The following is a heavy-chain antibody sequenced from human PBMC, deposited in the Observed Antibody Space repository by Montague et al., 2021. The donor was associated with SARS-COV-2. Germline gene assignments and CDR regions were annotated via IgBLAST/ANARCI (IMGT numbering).Heavy chain of an antibody. CDR3: ARDASSGYFDAIDI. CDR1: GDSISDYY. CDR2: IYWTGNT. Sequence: SETLSLTCTVSGDSISDYYWSWIRQPPGKGLEWIGYIYWTGNTNNSPSLKSRVSLSVDTSKNQFYLTLSSVTAADTAIYYCARDASSGYFDAIDIWGQGTFVTVSS. V-gene: IGHV4-59*01. J-gene: IGHJ3*02. D-gene: IGHD5-12*01.